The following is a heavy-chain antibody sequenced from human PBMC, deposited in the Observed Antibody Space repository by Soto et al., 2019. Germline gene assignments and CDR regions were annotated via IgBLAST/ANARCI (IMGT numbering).Heavy chain of an antibody. CDR1: GFTFSSYA. V-gene: IGHV3-30-3*01. CDR3: ARDPLWGTAMVLWYFDL. CDR2: ISYDGSNK. J-gene: IGHJ2*01. Sequence: QVQLVESGGGVVQPGRSLRLSCAASGFTFSSYAMHWVRQAPGKGLEWAAVISYDGSNKYYADSVKGRFTISRDNSKKALYLQMNSLRAEDTAVYYCARDPLWGTAMVLWYFDLWGRGTLVTVSS. D-gene: IGHD5-18*01.